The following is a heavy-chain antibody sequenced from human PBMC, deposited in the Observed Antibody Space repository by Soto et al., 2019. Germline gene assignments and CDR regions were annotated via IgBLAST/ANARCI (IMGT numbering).Heavy chain of an antibody. CDR2: INHSGST. J-gene: IGHJ4*02. CDR3: ARDKITGLFDY. CDR1: GGSFSGYY. Sequence: SETLSLTCAFYGGSFSGYYWTWIRQPPGTGLEWIGEINHSGSTNYNPSLKSRVTISVDASKNQFSLKLTSVTAADTAVYYCARDKITGLFDYWGQGTLVTVSS. D-gene: IGHD2-8*02. V-gene: IGHV4-34*01.